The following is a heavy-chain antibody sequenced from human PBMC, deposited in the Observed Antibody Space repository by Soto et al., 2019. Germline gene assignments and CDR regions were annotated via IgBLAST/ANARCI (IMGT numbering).Heavy chain of an antibody. CDR2: MHSSGTT. Sequence: PSETLSLTCTVSGNSISSYSYYWGWIRQAPGKVLEWIGTMHSSGTTSYNPSLQCRVTITIDTFKNQLFLALSSVTAADTGIYYCARVLGEPRGPWFVGFDYWGQGSQVTVSS. D-gene: IGHD3-16*01. CDR1: GNSISSYSYY. V-gene: IGHV4-39*01. J-gene: IGHJ4*02. CDR3: ARVLGEPRGPWFVGFDY.